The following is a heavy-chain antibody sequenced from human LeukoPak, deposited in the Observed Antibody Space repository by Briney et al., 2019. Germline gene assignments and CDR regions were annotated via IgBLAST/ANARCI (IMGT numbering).Heavy chain of an antibody. CDR1: GGTFSSHA. V-gene: IGHV1-69*13. CDR3: ARGWLAETTVVTPYNY. Sequence: SVKVSCKASGGTFSSHAISWVRQAPGQGLEWMGGIIPIFGTANYAQKFQGRVTITAVESLSTVYMEVSSLRSEDTAVYYCARGWLAETTVVTPYNYWGQGTLVTVSS. D-gene: IGHD4-23*01. CDR2: IIPIFGTA. J-gene: IGHJ4*02.